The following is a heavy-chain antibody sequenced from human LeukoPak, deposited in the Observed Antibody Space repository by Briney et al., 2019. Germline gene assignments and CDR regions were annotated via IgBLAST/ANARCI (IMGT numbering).Heavy chain of an antibody. Sequence: ASVKVSCKASGYNFTNYDINWVRQAPGQGLEWMGWINPNNGNTGFAQKFQGRVTLTRNTSISTAYMELSSLRSEDTAVYYCARGRSYYDFWSGYYLWGQGTLVTVSS. D-gene: IGHD3-3*01. J-gene: IGHJ5*02. CDR2: INPNNGNT. CDR1: GYNFTNYD. V-gene: IGHV1-8*01. CDR3: ARGRSYYDFWSGYYL.